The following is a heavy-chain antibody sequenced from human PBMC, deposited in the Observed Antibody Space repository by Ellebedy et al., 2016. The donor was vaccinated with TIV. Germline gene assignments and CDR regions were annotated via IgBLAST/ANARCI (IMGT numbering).Heavy chain of an antibody. Sequence: SETLSLXXTVSGASISGFYLSWIGQPPGKGLEWIGYIYSSGRTTYSPSLKSRLTLSVDTSRKHFSLKLTSVTAADTAVYHCARGDPSDVWGQGTTVTVSS. V-gene: IGHV4-59*01. CDR3: ARGDPSDV. CDR2: IYSSGRT. CDR1: GASISGFY. J-gene: IGHJ6*02. D-gene: IGHD2-21*02.